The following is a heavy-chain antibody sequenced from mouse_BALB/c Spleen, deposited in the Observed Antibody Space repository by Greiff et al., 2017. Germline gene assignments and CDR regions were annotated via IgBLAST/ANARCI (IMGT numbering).Heavy chain of an antibody. CDR2: IDPSDSET. V-gene: IGHV1-69*02. D-gene: IGHD1-1*01. CDR3: ARYYYGYAMDY. J-gene: IGHJ4*01. CDR1: GYTFTSYW. Sequence: VKLQQPGAELVKPGAPVKLSCKASGYTFTSYWMNWVKQRPGRGLEWIGRIDPSDSETHYNQKFKDKATLTVDKSSSTAYIQLSSLTYEDSAVYYCARYYYGYAMDYWGQGTSVTVSS.